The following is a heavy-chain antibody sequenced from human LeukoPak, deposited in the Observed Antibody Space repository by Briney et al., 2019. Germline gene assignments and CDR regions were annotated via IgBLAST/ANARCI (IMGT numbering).Heavy chain of an antibody. CDR1: GGSISSGGYY. V-gene: IGHV4-61*02. CDR3: ARVRGSSGSYEYYHYMDV. J-gene: IGHJ6*03. Sequence: SETLSLTCTVSGGSISSGGYYWSWIRQPAGKGLEWIGRIYTSGSTIYNPSLKSRFTMSVDTSKKQFSLKLSSVTAADTAVYYCARVRGSSGSYEYYHYMDVWGKGTTVTISS. CDR2: IYTSGST. D-gene: IGHD1-26*01.